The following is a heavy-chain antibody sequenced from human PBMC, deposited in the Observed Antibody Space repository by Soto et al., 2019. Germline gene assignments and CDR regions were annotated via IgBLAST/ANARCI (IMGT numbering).Heavy chain of an antibody. V-gene: IGHV4-38-2*02. CDR1: GDSISSGSY. CDR3: ARVQVMVVAGSTFDY. CDR2: IYHGGTT. Sequence: SETLSLTCTVSGDSISSGSYWGWIRQPPGEGPEWIASIYHGGTTFYNPSLKSRISISVDTSKNQFSLRLTSVTAADTATYYCARVQVMVVAGSTFDYWGAGTVVSDSS. D-gene: IGHD6-19*01. J-gene: IGHJ4*01.